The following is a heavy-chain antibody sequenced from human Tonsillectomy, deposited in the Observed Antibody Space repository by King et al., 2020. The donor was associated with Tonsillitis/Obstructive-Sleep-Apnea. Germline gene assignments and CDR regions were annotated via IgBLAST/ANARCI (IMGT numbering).Heavy chain of an antibody. Sequence: QLVQSGGGVVQPGRSLRLSCAASGFTFSSYAMHWVRQAPGKGLEWVAVISYDGTNKFYADSVKGRFTVSRDNSKNTLYLQMNSLRAEDTAVYYCARVGVESSGYYYNTPIDAFDIWGQGTMVTVSS. D-gene: IGHD6-13*01. CDR1: GFTFSSYA. CDR3: ARVGVESSGYYYNTPIDAFDI. J-gene: IGHJ3*02. CDR2: ISYDGTNK. V-gene: IGHV3-30*04.